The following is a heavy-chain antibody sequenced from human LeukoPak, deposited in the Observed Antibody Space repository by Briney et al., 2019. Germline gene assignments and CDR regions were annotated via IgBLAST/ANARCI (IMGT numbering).Heavy chain of an antibody. CDR3: ARAGARQIAAVGY. J-gene: IGHJ4*02. CDR1: GYTFTSYY. Sequence: ASVKVSCKASGYTFTSYYMHWVRQAPGQGLESMGIMNPSGGSTSYAQKFQGRVTMTRDTSTSTVYMELSSLRSEDTAVYYCARAGARQIAAVGYWGQGTLVTVSS. V-gene: IGHV1-46*01. CDR2: MNPSGGST. D-gene: IGHD6-13*01.